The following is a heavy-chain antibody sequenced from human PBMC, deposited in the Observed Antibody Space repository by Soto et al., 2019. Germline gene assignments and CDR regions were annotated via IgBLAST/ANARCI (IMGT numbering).Heavy chain of an antibody. CDR3: ARVLVVVPAAKDANYYYGMDV. V-gene: IGHV3-30-3*01. D-gene: IGHD2-2*01. CDR1: GFTFSSYA. Sequence: GGSLRLSCAASGFTFSSYAMHWVRQAPGKGLEWVAVISYDGSNKYYADSVKGRFTIPRDNSKNTLYLQMNSLRAEDTAVYYCARVLVVVPAAKDANYYYGMDVWGQGTTVTVSS. J-gene: IGHJ6*02. CDR2: ISYDGSNK.